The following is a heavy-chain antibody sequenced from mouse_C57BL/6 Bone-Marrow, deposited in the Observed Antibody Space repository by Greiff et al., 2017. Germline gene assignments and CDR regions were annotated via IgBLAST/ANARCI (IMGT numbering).Heavy chain of an antibody. CDR1: GYTFTSYG. V-gene: IGHV1-81*01. CDR3: ARRGKNYYDYDEKPSWFAY. D-gene: IGHD2-4*01. J-gene: IGHJ3*01. Sequence: QVQLQQSGAELARPGASVKLSCKASGYTFTSYGISWVKQRTGQGLEWIGEIYPRSGNTYYNEKFKGKATLTADKSSSTAYMELRSLTSEDSAVYFCARRGKNYYDYDEKPSWFAYWGQGTLVTVSA. CDR2: IYPRSGNT.